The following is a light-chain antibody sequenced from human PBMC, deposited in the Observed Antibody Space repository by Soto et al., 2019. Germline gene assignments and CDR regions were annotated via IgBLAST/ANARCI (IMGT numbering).Light chain of an antibody. CDR3: QQYNSYWS. V-gene: IGKV1-5*01. CDR2: DAS. J-gene: IGKJ1*01. Sequence: DIQMTQSPSTLSASVGDRVTITCRASQSISDWLAWFQLKPGKAPKLLIYDASSLESGVPSRFSGSGSGTEFTLTISSLQPDDFATYYCQQYNSYWSFGPGTKVDIK. CDR1: QSISDW.